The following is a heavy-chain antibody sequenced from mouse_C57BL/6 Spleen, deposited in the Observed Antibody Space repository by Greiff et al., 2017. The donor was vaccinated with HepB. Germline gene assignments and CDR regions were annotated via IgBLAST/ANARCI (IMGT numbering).Heavy chain of an antibody. D-gene: IGHD3-3*01. CDR1: GYSITSGYY. V-gene: IGHV3-6*01. Sequence: EVKLVESGPGLVKPSQSLSLTCSVTGYSITSGYYWNWIRQFPGNKLEWMGYISYDGSNNYNPSLKNRISITRDTSKNQFFLKLNSVTTEDTATYYCAREEPRGYAMDYWGQGTSVTVSS. J-gene: IGHJ4*01. CDR3: AREEPRGYAMDY. CDR2: ISYDGSN.